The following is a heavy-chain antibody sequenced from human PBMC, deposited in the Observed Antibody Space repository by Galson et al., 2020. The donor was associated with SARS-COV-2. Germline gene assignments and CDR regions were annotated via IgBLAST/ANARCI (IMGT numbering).Heavy chain of an antibody. J-gene: IGHJ4*02. CDR1: GFIFRNHW. Sequence: GGSLRLSCAASGFIFRNHWMHWVRQAPGKGLVWVSRIKKDGTYTDYADSVKGRFTISRDNAKNTLYLQMNSLRTEDTAVYYCVRDHFGYNSLDYWGQGALVTVSS. V-gene: IGHV3-74*01. CDR3: VRDHFGYNSLDY. D-gene: IGHD1-1*01. CDR2: IKKDGTYT.